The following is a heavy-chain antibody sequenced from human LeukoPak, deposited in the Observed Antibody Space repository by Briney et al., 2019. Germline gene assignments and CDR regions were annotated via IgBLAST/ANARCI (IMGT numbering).Heavy chain of an antibody. D-gene: IGHD6-13*01. Sequence: PSETLSLTCTVSGYSISSGYYWGWIRQPPGKGLEWIGSIYHSGSTYYNPSLKSRVTISVDTSKNQFSLKLSSVTAADTAVYYCARYGIAAAKFDYWGQGTLVTVSS. CDR3: ARYGIAAAKFDY. J-gene: IGHJ4*02. CDR2: IYHSGST. CDR1: GYSISSGYY. V-gene: IGHV4-38-2*02.